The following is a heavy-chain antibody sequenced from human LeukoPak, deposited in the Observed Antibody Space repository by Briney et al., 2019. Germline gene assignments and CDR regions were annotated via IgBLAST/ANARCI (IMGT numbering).Heavy chain of an antibody. Sequence: GGSLRLSCAASGFRFSNYEMNWVRQAPGKGLEWVSYISSSSRAIFYADSVRGRFTISRDNAKNSMFLQMSSLRAEDTAVYYCAREGYHFDFWGQGTLVTVSS. V-gene: IGHV3-48*03. D-gene: IGHD5-18*01. CDR2: ISSSSRAI. CDR1: GFRFSNYE. J-gene: IGHJ4*02. CDR3: AREGYHFDF.